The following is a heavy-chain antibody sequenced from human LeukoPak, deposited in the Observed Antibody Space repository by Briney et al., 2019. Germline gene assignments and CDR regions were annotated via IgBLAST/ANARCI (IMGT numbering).Heavy chain of an antibody. J-gene: IGHJ4*02. CDR3: ARKYGDYAGEPNFDY. CDR1: GYTFTGYY. Sequence: ASVKVSCKASGYTFTGYYMHWVRQAPGQGLEWMGWINPNSGGTNYAQKFQGWVTMTRDTSISTAYMELSRLRSDDTAVYYCARKYGDYAGEPNFDYWGQGTLVTVSS. CDR2: INPNSGGT. V-gene: IGHV1-2*04. D-gene: IGHD4-17*01.